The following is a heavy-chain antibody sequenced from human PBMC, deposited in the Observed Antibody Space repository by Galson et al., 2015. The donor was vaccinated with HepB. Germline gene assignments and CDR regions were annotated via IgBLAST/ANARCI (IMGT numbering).Heavy chain of an antibody. CDR3: AAGPRELVSDN. V-gene: IGHV1-58*01. CDR2: IVVGSGNT. D-gene: IGHD1-7*01. J-gene: IGHJ4*02. CDR1: GFTSTSSA. Sequence: SVKVSCKASGFTSTSSAVHWVRLTRGQRLEWIGWIVVGSGNTNYAQKFQERLTITRDMSTSTAYMELSSLRSEDTAVYYCAAGPRELVSDNWGQGTLVTVSS.